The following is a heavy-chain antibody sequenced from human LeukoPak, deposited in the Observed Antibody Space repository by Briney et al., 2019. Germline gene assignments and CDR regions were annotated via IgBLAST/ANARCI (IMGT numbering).Heavy chain of an antibody. CDR1: GFIFSNYN. D-gene: IGHD6-19*01. CDR3: AREYSSGWTSDY. J-gene: IGHJ4*02. V-gene: IGHV3-69-1*01. CDR2: ISSSSTI. Sequence: GGSLRLSCAASGFIFSNYNMNWVRQAPGKGLEWVSHISSSSTIYYADSVKGRFTISRDNAKNTLSLQMNSLRAEDTAAYYCAREYSSGWTSDYWGQGTLVTVSS.